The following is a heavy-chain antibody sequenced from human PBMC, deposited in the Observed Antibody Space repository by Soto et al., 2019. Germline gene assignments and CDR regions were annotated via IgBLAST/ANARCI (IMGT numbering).Heavy chain of an antibody. CDR1: GGGNLRDYR. V-gene: IGHV1-69*13. J-gene: IGHJ4*02. CDR2: IIPKLGSA. D-gene: IGHD3-22*01. CDR3: ARGRPASHYDSSGYTDY. Sequence: ASVKGSCKASGGGNLRDYRTTWVRRAPGQGLEWMGGIIPKLGSANYAQKFQGRVTITADESTSTAYMELRSLRSDDTAVYYCARGRPASHYDSSGYTDYWGQGTLVTVSS.